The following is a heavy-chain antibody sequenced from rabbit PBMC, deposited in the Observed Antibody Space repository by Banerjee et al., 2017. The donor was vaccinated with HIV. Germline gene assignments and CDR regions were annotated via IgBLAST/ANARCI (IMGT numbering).Heavy chain of an antibody. J-gene: IGHJ4*01. CDR1: GFSFSSSYW. CDR3: ARDAGYAGSNL. CDR2: IGAGST. Sequence: QEQLEESGGDLVKPEGSLTLTCTASGFSFSSSYWLCWVRQAPGKGLEWIACIGAGSTYYATWAKGRFTISKTSSTTVTLQMTSLTAADTATYFCARDAGYAGSNLWGPGTLVTVS. V-gene: IGHV1S45*01. D-gene: IGHD4-2*01.